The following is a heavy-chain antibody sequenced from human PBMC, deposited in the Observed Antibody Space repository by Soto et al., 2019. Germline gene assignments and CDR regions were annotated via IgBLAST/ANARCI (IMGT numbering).Heavy chain of an antibody. V-gene: IGHV3-23*01. CDR3: AKFKGLGYYDFWSGYLA. Sequence: GGSLRLSCAASGFTFSSYAMSWVRQAPGKGLEWVSAISGSGGSTYYADSVKGRFTISRDNSKNTLYLQMNSLRAEDTAVYYCAKFKGLGYYDFWSGYLAWGQGTLVTVSS. CDR2: ISGSGGST. J-gene: IGHJ5*02. CDR1: GFTFSSYA. D-gene: IGHD3-3*01.